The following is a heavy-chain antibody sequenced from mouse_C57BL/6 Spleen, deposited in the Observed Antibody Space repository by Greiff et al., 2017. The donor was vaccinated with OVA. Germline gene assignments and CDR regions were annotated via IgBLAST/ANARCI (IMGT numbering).Heavy chain of an antibody. V-gene: IGHV1-69*01. D-gene: IGHD1-1*01. CDR3: ARSGGRVYFDY. Sequence: QVQLKQPGAELVMPGASVTLSCKASGYTFTSYWMHWVKQRPGQGLEWIGEIDPSDSYTNYNQKFKGKSTLTVDKSSSTAYMQLSSLTSEDSAVYYCARSGGRVYFDYWGQGTTLTVSS. CDR2: IDPSDSYT. J-gene: IGHJ2*01. CDR1: GYTFTSYW.